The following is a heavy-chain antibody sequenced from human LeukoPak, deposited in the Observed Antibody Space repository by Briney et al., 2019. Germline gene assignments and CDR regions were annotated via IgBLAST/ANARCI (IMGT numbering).Heavy chain of an antibody. Sequence: GGSLRLSCAASGFTFSSYSMNWVRQAPGKGLEWVSSISSSSSYIYYADSVKGRFTISRDNSKNTLYLQMNSLRAEDTAVYYCAKSPRITIFGVVHRGYGMDVWGQGTTVTVSS. CDR2: ISSSSSYI. V-gene: IGHV3-21*04. CDR3: AKSPRITIFGVVHRGYGMDV. CDR1: GFTFSSYS. D-gene: IGHD3-3*01. J-gene: IGHJ6*02.